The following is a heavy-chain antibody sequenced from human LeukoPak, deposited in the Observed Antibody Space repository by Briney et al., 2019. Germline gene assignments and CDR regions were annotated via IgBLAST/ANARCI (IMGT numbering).Heavy chain of an antibody. V-gene: IGHV4-39*01. Sequence: SETLSLTCTVSGGSISSNNYYWGWIRQPPGKGLEWIGSIYYRGSTYYNPSLKSRVTMSVDTSKNQFSLKLSSVTAADTAVYYCARYSYGHNYFDYWGQGTLVTVSS. CDR3: ARYSYGHNYFDY. CDR1: GGSISSNNYY. D-gene: IGHD5-18*01. CDR2: IYYRGST. J-gene: IGHJ4*02.